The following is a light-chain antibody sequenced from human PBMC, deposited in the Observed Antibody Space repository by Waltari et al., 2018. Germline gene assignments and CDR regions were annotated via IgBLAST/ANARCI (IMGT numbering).Light chain of an antibody. J-gene: IGLJ1*01. V-gene: IGLV2-8*01. CDR3: SSFAGGKYV. CDR2: EVS. Sequence: QSPLTHPPSASGPLGQSVTIPVTGTRRHGGGYNFVSWYQQHPGKAPKLLIYEVSKRPSGVPDRFSGSKSGNTASLTVSGLQAEDEADYYCSSFAGGKYVFGTGTRIAV. CDR1: RRHGGGYNF.